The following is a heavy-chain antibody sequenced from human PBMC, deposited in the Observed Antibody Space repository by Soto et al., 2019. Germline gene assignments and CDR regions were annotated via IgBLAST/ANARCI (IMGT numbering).Heavy chain of an antibody. J-gene: IGHJ4*02. CDR3: AKVSGCYYDATAYEYDS. CDR1: GFTFSSYA. D-gene: IGHD3-22*01. CDR2: ISGGGGST. V-gene: IGHV3-23*01. Sequence: EVQLLESGGGLVQPGGSLGLSCAASGFTFSSYAMSWVRQAPGKGLEWVSVISGGGGSTYYADSVKGRFTISRDNSKNTLYVHMSSLRAEDTAVYYCAKVSGCYYDATAYEYDSWGQGTLVTVSS.